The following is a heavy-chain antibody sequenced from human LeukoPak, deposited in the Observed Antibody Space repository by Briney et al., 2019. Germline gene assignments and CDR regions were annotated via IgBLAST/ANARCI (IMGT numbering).Heavy chain of an antibody. D-gene: IGHD1-1*01. J-gene: IGHJ4*02. Sequence: SETLSLTCAVAGGSISSNNWWGWVRQPPGKGLEWIGEIYHSGRPNYKRSLKSRVTISVDKSRNHFSLNLSSVTAADTAVYYCARVNINNWHSCDYWGQGTLVTVSS. CDR1: GGSISSNNW. V-gene: IGHV4-4*02. CDR2: IYHSGRP. CDR3: ARVNINNWHSCDY.